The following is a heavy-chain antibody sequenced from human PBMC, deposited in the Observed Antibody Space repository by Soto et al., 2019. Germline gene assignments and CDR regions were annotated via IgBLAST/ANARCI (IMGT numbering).Heavy chain of an antibody. V-gene: IGHV1-69*01. CDR1: GGTFSSYS. Sequence: QVQLVQSGAEVKKPGSSVKVSCKASGGTFSSYSINWVRQAPGQGLEWMGEIIPIFGTANYAQKFQGRVTMTADESTITAYMELSSLRSEDTAVYYCARDGGRHSGGIDYWGQGTLVTVSS. CDR3: ARDGGRHSGGIDY. D-gene: IGHD1-26*01. J-gene: IGHJ4*02. CDR2: IIPIFGTA.